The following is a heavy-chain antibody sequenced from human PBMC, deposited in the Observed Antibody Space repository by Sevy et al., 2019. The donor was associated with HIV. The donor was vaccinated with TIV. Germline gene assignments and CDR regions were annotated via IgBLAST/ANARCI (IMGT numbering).Heavy chain of an antibody. V-gene: IGHV5-51*01. D-gene: IGHD3-22*01. CDR1: GYTFNTYW. CDR2: IYPDDSDT. J-gene: IGHJ3*01. CDR3: ARPALNYYDSNGYGFNL. Sequence: GESLKISCKGSGYTFNTYWIAWVRQMPGKGLEWMGIIYPDDSDTRYSPSFQGHVTISADKSTDTAYLQWSSLKASVTAMYYCARPALNYYDSNGYGFNLWGQGTMVTVSS.